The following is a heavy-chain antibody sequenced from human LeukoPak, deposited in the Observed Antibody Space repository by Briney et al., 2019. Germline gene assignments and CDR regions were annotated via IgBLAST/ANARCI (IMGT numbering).Heavy chain of an antibody. CDR1: GYTFTSYD. CDR3: ARVGCSSTSCYLGYYYYMDV. Sequence: ASVKVSCKASGYTFTSYDINWVRQATGQGLEWMGWMNPNSVNTGYAQKFQGRVTITRNTSISTAYMELSSLRSEDTAVYYCARVGCSSTSCYLGYYYYMDVWGQGTTVTVSS. V-gene: IGHV1-8*03. J-gene: IGHJ6*03. D-gene: IGHD2-2*01. CDR2: MNPNSVNT.